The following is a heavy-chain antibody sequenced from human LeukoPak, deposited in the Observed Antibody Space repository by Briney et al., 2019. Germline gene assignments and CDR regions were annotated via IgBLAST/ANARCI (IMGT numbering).Heavy chain of an antibody. CDR3: AKESQGGYGMDA. CDR1: GYTFTGYY. D-gene: IGHD3-16*01. V-gene: IGHV3-30*18. Sequence: SCKASGYTFTGYYMHWVRQAPGKGLEWVAVISYDGSNKYYADSVKGRFTISRDNSKNTLYLQMNSLRAEDTAVYYCAKESQGGYGMDAWGQGTTVTVSS. CDR2: ISYDGSNK. J-gene: IGHJ6*02.